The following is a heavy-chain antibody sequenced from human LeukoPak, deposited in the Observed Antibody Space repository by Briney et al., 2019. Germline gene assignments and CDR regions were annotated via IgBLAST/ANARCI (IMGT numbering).Heavy chain of an antibody. CDR3: APITRAVAGKGGY. CDR1: GFTFSSYA. Sequence: GGSLRLSCAASGFTFSSYAMSWVRQAPGKGLEWVSAISGSGGSTYYADSVKGRFTISRDNSKNTLYLQMNSLRAEDTAAYYCAPITRAVAGKGGYWGQGTLVTVSS. D-gene: IGHD6-19*01. V-gene: IGHV3-23*01. J-gene: IGHJ4*02. CDR2: ISGSGGST.